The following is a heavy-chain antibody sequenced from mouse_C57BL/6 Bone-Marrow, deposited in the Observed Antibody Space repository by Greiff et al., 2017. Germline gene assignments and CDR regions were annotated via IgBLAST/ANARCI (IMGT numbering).Heavy chain of an antibody. V-gene: IGHV1-31*01. CDR2: IYPYNGVS. D-gene: IGHD1-1*01. Sequence: VQLQQSGPELVKPGASVKISCKASGYSLTGYYMHWVKQSHGNILDWIGYIYPYNGVSSYNQKFKGKATLTVDKSSSTAYMELRSLTSEDAAVYYCARLYYGSRHWYFDVWGTGATVTVSA. CDR1: GYSLTGYY. CDR3: ARLYYGSRHWYFDV. J-gene: IGHJ1*03.